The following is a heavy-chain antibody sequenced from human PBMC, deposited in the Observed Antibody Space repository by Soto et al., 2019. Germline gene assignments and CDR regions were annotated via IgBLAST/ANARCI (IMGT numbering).Heavy chain of an antibody. V-gene: IGHV3-23*01. CDR3: AKNPDIVLMVYAIPWFDP. J-gene: IGHJ5*02. D-gene: IGHD2-8*01. CDR1: GFTFSSYA. CDR2: ISGSGGST. Sequence: GESLKISCAASGFTFSSYAMSWVRQAPGKGLEWVSAISGSGGSTYYADSVKGRFTISRDNSKNTLYLQMNSLRAEDTAVYYCAKNPDIVLMVYAIPWFDPWGQGTLVTVSS.